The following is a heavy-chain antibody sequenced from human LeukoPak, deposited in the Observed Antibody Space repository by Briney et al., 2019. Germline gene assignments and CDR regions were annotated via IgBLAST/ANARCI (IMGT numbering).Heavy chain of an antibody. D-gene: IGHD1-26*01. CDR1: GGAISSNY. CDR2: FYYSGTT. Sequence: SETLSLTCTVSGGAISSNYWSWIRQPPGKGLEWIGYFYYSGTTNYNPSLKSRVTISGDTSKNQFSLKLSSVTAADTAVYYCASQISPPIVHYYMDVWGKGTTVTVSS. CDR3: ASQISPPIVHYYMDV. V-gene: IGHV4-59*08. J-gene: IGHJ6*03.